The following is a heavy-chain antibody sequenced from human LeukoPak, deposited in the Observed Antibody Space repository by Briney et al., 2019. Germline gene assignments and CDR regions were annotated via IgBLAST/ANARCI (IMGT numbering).Heavy chain of an antibody. Sequence: ASVTVSCKASGYAFTSYGISWVRQAPGQGLEWMGWISAYNGNTNYAQKLQGRVTMTTDTSTSTAYMELSRLRSDDTAVYYCTRVGSNHNFDYWGQGALVTVSS. CDR3: TRVGSNHNFDY. CDR2: ISAYNGNT. V-gene: IGHV1-18*01. J-gene: IGHJ4*02. CDR1: GYAFTSYG. D-gene: IGHD2-2*01.